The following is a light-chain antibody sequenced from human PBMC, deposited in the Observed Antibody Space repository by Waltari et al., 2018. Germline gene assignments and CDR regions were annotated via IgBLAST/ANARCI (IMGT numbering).Light chain of an antibody. J-gene: IGLJ2*01. CDR2: DKN. V-gene: IGLV3-19*01. CDR3: HSRDASGVAGS. Sequence: SSELTQDPAVSVAMGQTVRITCQGDSLRSYYASWYQQRPGQAPILVRYDKNNRPSGGPDRFSGSSSQNTGSLTITGAQAEDEASDYCHSRDASGVAGSFGGGTKLTVL. CDR1: SLRSYY.